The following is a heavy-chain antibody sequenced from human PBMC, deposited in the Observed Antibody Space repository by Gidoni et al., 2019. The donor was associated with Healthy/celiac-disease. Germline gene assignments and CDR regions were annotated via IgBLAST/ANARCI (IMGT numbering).Heavy chain of an antibody. Sequence: FQGRVTITADESTSTAYMELSSLRSEDTAVYYCAREGVDYFDYWGQGTLVTVSS. CDR3: AREGVDYFDY. D-gene: IGHD2-15*01. J-gene: IGHJ4*02. V-gene: IGHV1-69*01.